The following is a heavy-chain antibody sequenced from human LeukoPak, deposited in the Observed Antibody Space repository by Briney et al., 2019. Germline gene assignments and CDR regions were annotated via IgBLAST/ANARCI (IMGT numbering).Heavy chain of an antibody. CDR2: IIPIFGTA. D-gene: IGHD1-26*01. Sequence: SVKVSCKASGGTFSSYAISWVRQAPGQGLEWMGGIIPIFGTANYAQKFQGRVTITADESTSTAYMELSSLRSEGTAVYYCAAKRGYSSGSYRQWGQGTLVTVSS. V-gene: IGHV1-69*13. CDR1: GGTFSSYA. CDR3: AAKRGYSSGSYRQ. J-gene: IGHJ4*02.